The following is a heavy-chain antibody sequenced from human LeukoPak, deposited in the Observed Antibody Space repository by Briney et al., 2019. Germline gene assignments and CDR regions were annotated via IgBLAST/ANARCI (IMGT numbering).Heavy chain of an antibody. Sequence: GGSLRLSCAASGFTFSSYGIHWVRQAPGKGLEWVTFILYDGSDKYYADSVKGRFSISRDNSKNTLYLQMNSLRAEDTAVYYCARGRQKYYYDSSGYYYEGHYFDYWGQGTLVTVSS. CDR1: GFTFSSYG. CDR3: ARGRQKYYYDSSGYYYEGHYFDY. V-gene: IGHV3-30*02. D-gene: IGHD3-22*01. CDR2: ILYDGSDK. J-gene: IGHJ4*02.